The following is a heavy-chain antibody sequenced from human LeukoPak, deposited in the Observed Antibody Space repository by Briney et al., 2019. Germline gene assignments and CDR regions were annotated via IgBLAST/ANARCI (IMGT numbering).Heavy chain of an antibody. V-gene: IGHV1-18*01. D-gene: IGHD5-18*01. Sequence: ASVKVSCKASGYTFTSYGISWVRQAPGQGLEWMGWISAYNGNTNYAQKLQGRVTMTTDTSTSTAYMELRSLRSDDTAVYYCARDLSSYSYGSYYYGMDVWGQGTTVTVSS. CDR1: GYTFTSYG. J-gene: IGHJ6*02. CDR2: ISAYNGNT. CDR3: ARDLSSYSYGSYYYGMDV.